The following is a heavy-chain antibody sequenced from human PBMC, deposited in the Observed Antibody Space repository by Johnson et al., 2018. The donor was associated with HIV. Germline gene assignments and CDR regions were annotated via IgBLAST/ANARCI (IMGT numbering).Heavy chain of an antibody. D-gene: IGHD3-22*01. CDR2: IYSGGNT. CDR1: GFTVSSNY. Sequence: EVQLVESGGGLVQPGGSLRLSCAASGFTVSSNYMSWVRQAPGKGLEWVSVIYSGGNTYYADSVKGRFTISRDNSKNTLSLQMNSLRVEDTAVYYCAREARIGVVEPSDAFEIWGQGTMVTVSS. CDR3: AREARIGVVEPSDAFEI. J-gene: IGHJ3*02. V-gene: IGHV3-66*01.